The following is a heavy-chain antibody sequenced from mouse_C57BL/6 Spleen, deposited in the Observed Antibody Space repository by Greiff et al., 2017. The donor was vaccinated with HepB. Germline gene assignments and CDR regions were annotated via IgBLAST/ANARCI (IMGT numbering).Heavy chain of an antibody. CDR3: AREEDMDDGYYSYYFDY. CDR2: INPNNGGT. Sequence: EVQLVESGPELVKPGASVKMSCKASGYTFTDYNMHWVKQSHGKSLEWIGYINPNNGGTSYNQKFKGKATLTVNKSSSAAYMELRSLTSEDSAVYYCAREEDMDDGYYSYYFDYWGQGTTLTVSS. D-gene: IGHD2-3*01. CDR1: GYTFTDYN. V-gene: IGHV1-22*01. J-gene: IGHJ2*01.